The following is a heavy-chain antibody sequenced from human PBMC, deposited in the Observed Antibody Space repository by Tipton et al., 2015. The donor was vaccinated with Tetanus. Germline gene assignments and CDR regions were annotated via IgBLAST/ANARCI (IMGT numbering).Heavy chain of an antibody. J-gene: IGHJ4*02. CDR2: TYYRSRWYN. V-gene: IGHV6-1*01. CDR3: ARDPLGDETIFDY. CDR1: GDSVSSNSAA. Sequence: GLVKPSQTLSLTCAISGDSVSSNSAAWNWIRQSPSRGLEWLARTYYRSRWYNDYALSVKSRITISPDTSKSQFSLQLNSVTPDDTAVYYCARDPLGDETIFDYWGQGTLVTVSS. D-gene: IGHD3-10*01.